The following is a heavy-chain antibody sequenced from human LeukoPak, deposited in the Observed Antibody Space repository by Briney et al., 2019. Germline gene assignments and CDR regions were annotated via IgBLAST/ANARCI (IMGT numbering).Heavy chain of an antibody. CDR2: ISSSGSTI. J-gene: IGHJ4*02. D-gene: IGHD4-17*01. CDR3: ARDRDSGDYTAAPGDY. Sequence: GGSLRLSCAASGFTFSNDVMRWVRQAPGKGLEWISYISSSGSTINYADSVKGRFTISRDSAKNSLYLQMNSLRDEDTAVYYCARDRDSGDYTAAPGDYWGQGTLVTVSS. CDR1: GFTFSNDV. V-gene: IGHV3-48*02.